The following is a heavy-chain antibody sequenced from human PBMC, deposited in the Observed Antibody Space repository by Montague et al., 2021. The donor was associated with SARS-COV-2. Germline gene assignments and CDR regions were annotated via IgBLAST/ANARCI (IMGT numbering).Heavy chain of an antibody. J-gene: IGHJ4*02. Sequence: SETLSLTCTVSGGSISSYYWSWIRQPPGKGLELIGYIYYSGSTNYNPSLKSRVTISVDTSKNQFSLKLSSVTAADTAVYYCARVDVLSMVRGIIRGGCYFDYGGQGSLVTVSS. CDR3: ARVDVLSMVRGIIRGGCYFDY. D-gene: IGHD3-10*01. CDR2: IYYSGST. V-gene: IGHV4-59*01. CDR1: GGSISSYY.